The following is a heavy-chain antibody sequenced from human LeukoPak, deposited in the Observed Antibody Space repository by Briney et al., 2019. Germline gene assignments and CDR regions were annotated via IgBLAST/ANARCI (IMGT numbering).Heavy chain of an antibody. CDR3: ARDRGGWNYPDY. Sequence: GASVKVSCKASGYTFTSYYMHWVRQAPGQGLEWMGIINPSGGSTSYAQKFQGRVTMTRDMSTSTDYMELSSLRSEDTAVYYCARDRGGWNYPDYWGQGTLVTVSS. CDR2: INPSGGST. V-gene: IGHV1-46*01. J-gene: IGHJ4*02. CDR1: GYTFTSYY. D-gene: IGHD6-19*01.